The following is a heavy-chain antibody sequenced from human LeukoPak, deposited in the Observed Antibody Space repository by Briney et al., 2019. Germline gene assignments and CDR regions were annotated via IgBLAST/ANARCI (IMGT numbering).Heavy chain of an antibody. CDR1: GYTFTSYD. J-gene: IGHJ5*02. CDR3: ARDYGGNSGWFDP. D-gene: IGHD4-23*01. CDR2: MNPNSGNT. V-gene: IGHV1-8*01. Sequence: ASVKVSCKASGYTFTSYDLNWVRQANGQGLEWIGWMNPNSGNTGYAQKFQGRVTLTRSTSISTAYMELRSLTSEDTAVYYCARDYGGNSGWFDPWGQGTLVTVSS.